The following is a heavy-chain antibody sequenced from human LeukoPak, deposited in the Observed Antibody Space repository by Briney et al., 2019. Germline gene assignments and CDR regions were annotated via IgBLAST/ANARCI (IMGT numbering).Heavy chain of an antibody. J-gene: IGHJ6*03. D-gene: IGHD3-3*01. CDR3: ARGVDYALWSDSSYQFYYMDV. Sequence: GASVKLSCKASGYTFSSSDINWVRQATGQGLEWMGWMNPNSGHTGYAQKFQGRITFTRNTSISTAYMELSSLRPEDTAVYFCARGVDYALWSDSSYQFYYMDVWGKGATVTVSS. CDR1: GYTFSSSD. CDR2: MNPNSGHT. V-gene: IGHV1-8*03.